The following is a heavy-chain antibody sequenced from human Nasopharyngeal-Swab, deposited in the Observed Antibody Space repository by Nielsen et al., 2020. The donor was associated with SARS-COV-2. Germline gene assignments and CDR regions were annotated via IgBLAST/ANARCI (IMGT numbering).Heavy chain of an antibody. CDR2: ISSSGRTI. D-gene: IGHD6-13*01. Sequence: GESLKISCAASGFTFSDYYMSWIRQAPGKGLEWVSYISSSGRTIYYADSVKGRFTISRDNAKNSLYLQMNSLRAEDTAVDYCARNSASWYSPAENYFDYWGQGTLVTVSS. CDR3: ARNSASWYSPAENYFDY. J-gene: IGHJ4*02. CDR1: GFTFSDYY. V-gene: IGHV3-11*01.